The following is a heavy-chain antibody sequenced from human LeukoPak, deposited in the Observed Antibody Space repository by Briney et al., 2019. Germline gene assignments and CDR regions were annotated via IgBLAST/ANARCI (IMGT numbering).Heavy chain of an antibody. CDR1: GGTFSSYA. D-gene: IGHD3-9*01. CDR3: ARGSGLLRYFDWSPGGYFDY. CDR2: IIPIFGTA. Sequence: ASVKVSCKASGGTFSSYAISWVRQAPGQGLEWMGGIIPIFGTANYAQKFQGRVTITADESTSTAYMELSSLRSEDTAVYYCARGSGLLRYFDWSPGGYFDYWGQGTLVTVSS. J-gene: IGHJ4*02. V-gene: IGHV1-69*01.